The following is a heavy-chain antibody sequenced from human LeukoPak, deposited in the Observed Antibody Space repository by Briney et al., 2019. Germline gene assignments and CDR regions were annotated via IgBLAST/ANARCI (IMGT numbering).Heavy chain of an antibody. CDR2: IYPGDSDT. V-gene: IGHV5-51*01. Sequence: GESLKISCKGSGYSFTNYWIGWVRLMPGKGLEWMGIIYPGDSDTRYSPSFQGQVTISADKSISTAYLQWSSLKASDTAMYYCARRTDRSFWYLDYWGQGTLVTVFS. CDR3: ARRTDRSFWYLDY. J-gene: IGHJ4*02. CDR1: GYSFTNYW.